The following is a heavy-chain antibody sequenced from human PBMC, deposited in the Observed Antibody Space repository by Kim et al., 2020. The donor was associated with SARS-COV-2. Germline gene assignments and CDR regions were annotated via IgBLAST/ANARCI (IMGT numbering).Heavy chain of an antibody. CDR1: GFTFSNYA. J-gene: IGHJ4*02. D-gene: IGHD3-16*01. CDR2: ISGSGDST. V-gene: IGHV3-23*01. Sequence: GGSLRLSCAASGFTFSNYAMSWVRQAPGKGLERVSGISGSGDSTYYVDSVKGRFTISRDNSKNTVYLQMNSLRAEDSAVYYCVKGGGHNYNYADYWGQGTLVTVSS. CDR3: VKGGGHNYNYADY.